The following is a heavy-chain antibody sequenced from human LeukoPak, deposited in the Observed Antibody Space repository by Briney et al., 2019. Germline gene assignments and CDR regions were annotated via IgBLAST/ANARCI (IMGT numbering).Heavy chain of an antibody. D-gene: IGHD5-24*01. J-gene: IGHJ4*02. CDR2: IFYSGST. CDR3: ARARRVEFDY. V-gene: IGHV4-59*01. CDR1: GGSISSYY. Sequence: PLETLSLTCTVSGGSISSYYWSWIRQPPGKGLEWIGYIFYSGSTNYNPSLKSRVTISVDTSKNQFSLKLSSVTAADTAVYYCARARRVEFDYWGQGTLVTVSS.